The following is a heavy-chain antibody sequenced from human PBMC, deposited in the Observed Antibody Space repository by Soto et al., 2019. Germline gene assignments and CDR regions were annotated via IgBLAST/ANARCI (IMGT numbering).Heavy chain of an antibody. CDR3: ARDGERDTGLNFYYYLHGMDA. CDR1: GYTFTTYG. Sequence: ASVKVSCKASGYTFTTYGISWVRQAPGQGLEWMGWISPYNGTTKYAETFQGEMTMTTDTATSTAYMDLRSLRSDDTAVYYCARDGERDTGLNFYYYLHGMDAWGQGTRVTVSS. V-gene: IGHV1-18*04. J-gene: IGHJ6*02. CDR2: ISPYNGTT. D-gene: IGHD1-1*01.